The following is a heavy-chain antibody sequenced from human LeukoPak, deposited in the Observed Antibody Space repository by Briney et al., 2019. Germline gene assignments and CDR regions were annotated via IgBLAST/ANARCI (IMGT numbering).Heavy chain of an antibody. J-gene: IGHJ2*01. CDR3: ARVYWAPRYFDL. CDR2: IYSGGDS. V-gene: IGHV3-66*01. D-gene: IGHD2-15*01. Sequence: PGGSLRLSCAASGFTLSSYAMSWVRQAPGKGLEWVSLIYSGGDSYYADSVKGRFTISRDNSKNTLYLQMNSLRAEDTAVYYCARVYWAPRYFDLWGRGTLVTVSS. CDR1: GFTLSSYA.